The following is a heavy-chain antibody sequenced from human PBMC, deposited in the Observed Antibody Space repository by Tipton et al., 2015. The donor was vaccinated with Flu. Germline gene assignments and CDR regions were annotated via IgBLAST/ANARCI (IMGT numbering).Heavy chain of an antibody. CDR2: ISSSGSTI. Sequence: QLVQSGGGLVQPGGSLRLSCAASGFTFSNYEMNWVRQAPGKGLEWLSYISSSGSTISYADSVRGRFTISRDNAKNSLYLQLNSLRAEDTALYYCATLTGDDYWGQVDLVTVAS. J-gene: IGHJ4*02. CDR1: GFTFSNYE. D-gene: IGHD7-27*01. CDR3: ATLTGDDY. V-gene: IGHV3-48*03.